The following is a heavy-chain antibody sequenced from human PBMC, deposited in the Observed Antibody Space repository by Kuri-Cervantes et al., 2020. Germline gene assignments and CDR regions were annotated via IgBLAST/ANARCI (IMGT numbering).Heavy chain of an antibody. CDR3: ARELRNDY. D-gene: IGHD1-7*01. CDR1: GGSFSGYY. J-gene: IGHJ4*02. CDR2: INHSGST. V-gene: IGHV4-34*01. Sequence: SQTLSLTCAVYGGSFSGYYWSWIRQPPGKGLEWIGEINHSGSTNYNPSLKSRVTISVDTSKNQFSLKLSSVTAADTALYNCARELRNDYWGQGTLVTVSS.